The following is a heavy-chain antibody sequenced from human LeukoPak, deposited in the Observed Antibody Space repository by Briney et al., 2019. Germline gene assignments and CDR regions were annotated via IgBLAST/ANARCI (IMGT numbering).Heavy chain of an antibody. Sequence: GGSLRLSCAASGFTFSSNYMSWVRQAPGKGLEWVSVIYSGGSTYYADSVKGRFTISRDNSKNTLYLQMNSLRAEDTAVYYCARTLSRDSKYYDILTIDYWGQGTLVTVSS. D-gene: IGHD3-9*01. CDR2: IYSGGST. J-gene: IGHJ4*02. CDR1: GFTFSSNY. V-gene: IGHV3-53*01. CDR3: ARTLSRDSKYYDILTIDY.